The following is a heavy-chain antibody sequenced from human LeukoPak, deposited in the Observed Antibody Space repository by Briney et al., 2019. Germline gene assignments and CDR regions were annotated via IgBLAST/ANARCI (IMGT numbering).Heavy chain of an antibody. J-gene: IGHJ4*02. CDR2: ISDSSSTI. CDR1: GLTFSSYG. V-gene: IGHV3-48*03. D-gene: IGHD3-9*01. CDR3: ARWGATGYGDY. Sequence: PGGSLRLSCAASGLTFSSYGMNWVRQAPGKGLEWVSYISDSSSTIYYADSVKGRLTISRDNAKNSLYLQMNSPRAEDTAVYYCARWGATGYGDYWGQGTLVTVSS.